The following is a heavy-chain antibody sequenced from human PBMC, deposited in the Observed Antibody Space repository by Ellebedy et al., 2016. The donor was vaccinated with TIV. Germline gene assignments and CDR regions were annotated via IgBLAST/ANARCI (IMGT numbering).Heavy chain of an antibody. J-gene: IGHJ4*02. V-gene: IGHV1-46*01. Sequence: AALVKVSCKASGYTFTSDLIHWVRQAPGQGLEWMGIINPSGGGTGYAQKFQGRVTMTRDTSASTVYMELSSLRSEDTAVYYCAREGGVYYFDYWGQGTLVTVSS. CDR3: AREGGVYYFDY. CDR2: INPSGGGT. D-gene: IGHD1-26*01. CDR1: GYTFTSDL.